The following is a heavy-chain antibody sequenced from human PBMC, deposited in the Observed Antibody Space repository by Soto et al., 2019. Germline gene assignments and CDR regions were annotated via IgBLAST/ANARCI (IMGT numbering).Heavy chain of an antibody. CDR3: ARERGEDSGYDRYFDY. CDR2: IYYSGST. D-gene: IGHD5-12*01. J-gene: IGHJ4*02. V-gene: IGHV4-31*03. CDR1: GVSISSGVYY. Sequence: SETLSLTCTVSGVSISSGVYYWSWIRQPPGKGLEWIGYIYYSGSTYYNPSLKSRVTISVDTSKNQFSLKLSSVTAADTAVYYCARERGEDSGYDRYFDYWGQGTLVTVSS.